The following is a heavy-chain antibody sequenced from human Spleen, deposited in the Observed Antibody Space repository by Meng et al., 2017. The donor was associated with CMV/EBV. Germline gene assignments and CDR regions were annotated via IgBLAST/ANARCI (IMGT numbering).Heavy chain of an antibody. Sequence: SGGSISISSYYWGWIRQPPGKGLEWIGNIYYTGSTYYNPSLKSRVTVSVDTSKNQFSLKLSSVTAADTAIYYCAKEGYCGSTTCPPDWGQGTLVTSPQ. J-gene: IGHJ1*01. CDR2: IYYTGST. CDR3: AKEGYCGSTTCPPD. CDR1: GGSISISSYY. V-gene: IGHV4-39*07. D-gene: IGHD2-2*01.